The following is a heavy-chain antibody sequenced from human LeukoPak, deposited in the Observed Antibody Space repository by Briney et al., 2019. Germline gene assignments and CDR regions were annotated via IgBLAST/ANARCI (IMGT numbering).Heavy chain of an antibody. V-gene: IGHV4-39*02. D-gene: IGHD3-10*01. CDR3: AREPHYYGSGSYYKSRMYNWLDA. J-gene: IGHJ5*02. CDR1: GGSISSSSYY. Sequence: PSETLSLTCTVSGGSISSSSYYWGWIRQPPGKGLEWIGSIYYSGSTYYNPSLKSRVTISVDTSKNQFSLKLSSVTAADTAVYYCAREPHYYGSGSYYKSRMYNWLDAWGQGTLVTVSS. CDR2: IYYSGST.